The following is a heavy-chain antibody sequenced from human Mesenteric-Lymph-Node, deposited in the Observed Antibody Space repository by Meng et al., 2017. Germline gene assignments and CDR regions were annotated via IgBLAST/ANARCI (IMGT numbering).Heavy chain of an antibody. J-gene: IGHJ3*02. V-gene: IGHV3-33*01. CDR1: GFTFSSYG. Sequence: GESLKISCAAPGFTFSSYGMHRVRQAPGKGLEWGAVIWYDGSNKYYADSVKGRFTISRDNAKNSLYLQMNSMRAEDRAVYYCARGGFMVRGPRNAFDIWGQGTMVTVSS. D-gene: IGHD3-10*01. CDR2: IWYDGSNK. CDR3: ARGGFMVRGPRNAFDI.